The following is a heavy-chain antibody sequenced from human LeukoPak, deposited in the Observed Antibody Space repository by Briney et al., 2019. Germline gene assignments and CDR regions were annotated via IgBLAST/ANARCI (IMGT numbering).Heavy chain of an antibody. CDR3: AKDLVLGVVAGGPGAIDH. CDR1: GFIFSQYV. V-gene: IGHV3-30*18. Sequence: GGSLRLSCTASGFIFSQYVMHWVRQAPGKGLEWVGLSLYDGTKEYYTDSVKGRFTISRDSSRNTLYLQMHSLRIDDTAIYYWAKDLVLGVVAGGPGAIDHGGRGTLVPVPS. CDR2: SLYDGTKE. D-gene: IGHD2-15*01. J-gene: IGHJ4*02.